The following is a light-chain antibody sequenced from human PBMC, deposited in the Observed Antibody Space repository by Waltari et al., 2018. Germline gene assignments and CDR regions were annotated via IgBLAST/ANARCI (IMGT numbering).Light chain of an antibody. CDR3: QQRNNWPLT. CDR1: QYIDTY. Sequence: DIQMTQSPSSLSASVGDRVPITCRASQYIDTYLNWYQQKSGKAPELLIYTASTLHRGVSSRFSGSGSGTDFTLTISSLQPEDFATYYCQQRNNWPLTFGGGTKVEIK. V-gene: IGKV1-39*01. CDR2: TAS. J-gene: IGKJ4*01.